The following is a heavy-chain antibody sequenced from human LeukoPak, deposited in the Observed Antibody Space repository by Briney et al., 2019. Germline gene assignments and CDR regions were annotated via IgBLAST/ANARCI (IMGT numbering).Heavy chain of an antibody. V-gene: IGHV3-30-3*01. Sequence: GGPLRLSCAASGFTFSSYAMHWVRQAPGKGLEWVAVISYDGSNKYYADSVKGRFTISRDNSKNTLYLQMNSLRAEDTAVYYCAREGMPQWLDPTALDPVLWFDYWGQGTLVTVSS. CDR2: ISYDGSNK. CDR1: GFTFSSYA. J-gene: IGHJ4*02. D-gene: IGHD6-19*01. CDR3: AREGMPQWLDPTALDPVLWFDY.